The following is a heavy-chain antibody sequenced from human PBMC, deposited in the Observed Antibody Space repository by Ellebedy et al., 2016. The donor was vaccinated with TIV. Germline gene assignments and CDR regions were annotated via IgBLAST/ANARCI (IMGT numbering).Heavy chain of an antibody. Sequence: GESLKISCAASGFTFSSYWMSWVRQAPGKGLEWVANIKQDGSEKYYVDSVKGRFTISRDNAKNSLYLQMNSLRAEDTAVYYCTTVLIDFWSGYYLFDYWGQGTLVTVSS. CDR3: TTVLIDFWSGYYLFDY. D-gene: IGHD3-3*01. CDR1: GFTFSSYW. J-gene: IGHJ4*02. CDR2: IKQDGSEK. V-gene: IGHV3-7*02.